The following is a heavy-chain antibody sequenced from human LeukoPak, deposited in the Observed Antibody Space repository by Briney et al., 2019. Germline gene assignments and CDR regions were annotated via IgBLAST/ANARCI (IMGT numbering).Heavy chain of an antibody. V-gene: IGHV4-39*01. CDR3: ARHARYSSGWYRPAYYFDY. J-gene: IGHJ4*02. CDR2: INHSGST. Sequence: SETLSLTCTVSGGSISSGDYYWSWIRQPPGKGLEWIGEINHSGSTNYNPSLKSRVTISVDTSKNQFSLKLSSVTAADTAVYYCARHARYSSGWYRPAYYFDYWGQGTLVTVSS. D-gene: IGHD6-19*01. CDR1: GGSISSGDYY.